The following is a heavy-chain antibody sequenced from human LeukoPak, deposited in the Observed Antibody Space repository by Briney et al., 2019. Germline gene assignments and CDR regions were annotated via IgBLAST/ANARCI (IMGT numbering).Heavy chain of an antibody. CDR2: IYYSGST. CDR3: AGGPMNYDFWSGYYRPYYYYYYMDV. V-gene: IGHV4-59*01. D-gene: IGHD3-3*01. CDR1: GGSISNYY. J-gene: IGHJ6*03. Sequence: PSETLSLTCTVSGGSISNYYWIWIRRPPGKGLEWIGYIYYSGSTLYNPSLKSRVAISVDTSKNQFSLKLSSVPDADTAVYYCAGGPMNYDFWSGYYRPYYYYYYMDVWGKGTTVTVSS.